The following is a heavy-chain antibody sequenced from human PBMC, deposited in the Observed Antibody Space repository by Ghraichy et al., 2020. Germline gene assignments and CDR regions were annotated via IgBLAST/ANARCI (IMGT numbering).Heavy chain of an antibody. Sequence: LSLTCAASGFTVSSTYMSWVRQAPGKGLEWVSVIYTVGNTYYADSVKGRFTISRDNSKNTLYLQMNSLRAEDTAMYYCAAGRITIFGVARPWYFDLWGRGTLVTVSS. CDR3: AAGRITIFGVARPWYFDL. V-gene: IGHV3-53*01. D-gene: IGHD3-3*01. J-gene: IGHJ2*01. CDR1: GFTVSSTY. CDR2: IYTVGNT.